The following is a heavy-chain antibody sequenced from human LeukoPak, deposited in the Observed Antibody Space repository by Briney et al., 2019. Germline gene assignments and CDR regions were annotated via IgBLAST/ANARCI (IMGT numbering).Heavy chain of an antibody. D-gene: IGHD3-10*01. Sequence: GGSLRLSCAASGFTFDDYAMHWVRQAPGKGLEWVSGISWNSGSIGYADSVKGRFTISRDNAKNSLYLQMNSLRAEDTALYYCAKEGRGRFGELFYYYFDYWGQGTLVTVSS. V-gene: IGHV3-9*01. CDR1: GFTFDDYA. CDR3: AKEGRGRFGELFYYYFDY. CDR2: ISWNSGSI. J-gene: IGHJ4*02.